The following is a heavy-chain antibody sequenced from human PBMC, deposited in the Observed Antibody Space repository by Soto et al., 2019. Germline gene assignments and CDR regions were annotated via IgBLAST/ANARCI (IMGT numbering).Heavy chain of an antibody. D-gene: IGHD3-3*01. J-gene: IGHJ6*02. CDR3: ARERVFGVVIPYDMDV. CDR2: ISSSSSTI. V-gene: IGHV3-48*02. CDR1: GFTFSSYS. Sequence: PGGSLRLSCAASGFTFSSYSMNWVRQAPGKGLEWVSYISSSSSTIYYADSVKGRFTISRDNAKNSLYLQMNSLRDDDTAVYHCARERVFGVVIPYDMDVWGQGTTVTVSS.